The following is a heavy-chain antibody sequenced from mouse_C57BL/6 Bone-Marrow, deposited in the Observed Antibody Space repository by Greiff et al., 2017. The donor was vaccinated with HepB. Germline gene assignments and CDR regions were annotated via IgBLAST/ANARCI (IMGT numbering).Heavy chain of an antibody. D-gene: IGHD1-1*01. CDR3: ARYYGSSYYY. J-gene: IGHJ2*01. V-gene: IGHV1-42*01. CDR2: IKPSTGGT. Sequence: VQLQQSGPELVKPGASVKISCKASGYSFTGYYMNWVKQSPEKILEWIGEIKPSTGGTTYNQKFKAKATLTVDKSSSTAYMQLKSLTSEDSAVYYCARYYGSSYYYWGQGTTLTVSS. CDR1: GYSFTGYY.